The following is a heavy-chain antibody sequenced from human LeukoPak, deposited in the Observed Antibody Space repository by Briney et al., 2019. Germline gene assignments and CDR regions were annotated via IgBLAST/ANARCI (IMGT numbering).Heavy chain of an antibody. D-gene: IGHD6-19*01. CDR1: GFIVSTNY. V-gene: IGHV3-66*01. CDR3: AKDQWLVLDAFDI. CDR2: IYSGGST. Sequence: GGSLRLSCAASGFIVSTNYMNWVRQAPGKGLEWVSVIYSGGSTYYADSVKGRFTISRDISKNTLYLQMNSLRAEDTAVYYCAKDQWLVLDAFDIWGQGTMVTVSS. J-gene: IGHJ3*02.